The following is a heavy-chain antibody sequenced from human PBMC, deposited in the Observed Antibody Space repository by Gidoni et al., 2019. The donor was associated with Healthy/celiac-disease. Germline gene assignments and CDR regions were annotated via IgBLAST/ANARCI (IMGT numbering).Heavy chain of an antibody. D-gene: IGHD4-4*01. CDR1: GFTFSSYG. J-gene: IGHJ2*01. Sequence: QVQLVESGGGVVQPGRSLRLSCAASGFTFSSYGMHWVRQAPGKGLEWVAVISYDGSNKYYADSVKGRFTISRDNSKNTLYLQMNSLRAEDTAVYYCAKGDLRLHWYFDLWGRGTLVTVSS. V-gene: IGHV3-30*18. CDR2: ISYDGSNK. CDR3: AKGDLRLHWYFDL.